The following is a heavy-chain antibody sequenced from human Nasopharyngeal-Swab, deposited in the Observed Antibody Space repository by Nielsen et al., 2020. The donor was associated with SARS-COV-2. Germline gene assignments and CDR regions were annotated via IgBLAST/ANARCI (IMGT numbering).Heavy chain of an antibody. CDR2: INHSGST. V-gene: IGHV4-34*01. CDR3: ARGREYYGSGSYYNLDY. Sequence: SETLSLTCAVYGGSFSGYYWSWIRQPPGKGLEWIGEINHSGSTNYNPSLKSRVTISVDTSKNQFSLKLSSVTAADTAVYYCARGREYYGSGSYYNLDYWGQGTLVTVSS. D-gene: IGHD3-10*01. CDR1: GGSFSGYY. J-gene: IGHJ4*02.